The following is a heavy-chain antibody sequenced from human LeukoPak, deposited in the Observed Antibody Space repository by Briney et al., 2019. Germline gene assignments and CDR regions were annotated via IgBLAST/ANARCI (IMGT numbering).Heavy chain of an antibody. Sequence: ASVKVSCKASGYTFADWYIHWVRQAPGQGLEWMGWIDSNRGGTKYAQKFQGRVTMTRDTSISTAYMELTSLTSDDTAVYYCARDVWAANYWGQGTLVTVSS. CDR2: IDSNRGGT. CDR1: GYTFADWY. J-gene: IGHJ4*02. V-gene: IGHV1-2*02. CDR3: ARDVWAANY. D-gene: IGHD3-16*01.